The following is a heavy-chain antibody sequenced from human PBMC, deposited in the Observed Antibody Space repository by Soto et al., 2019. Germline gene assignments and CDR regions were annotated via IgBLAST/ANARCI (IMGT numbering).Heavy chain of an antibody. Sequence: GGSLRLSCAASGFTFSSYAMSWVRQAPGKGLEWVSAISGSGGSTYYADSVKGRFTISRDNSKNTLYLQMNSLRAEDTAVYYCAKDGNYYDSSGYYYSSLVNRFDPWGQGTLVTVSS. CDR1: GFTFSSYA. V-gene: IGHV3-23*01. D-gene: IGHD3-22*01. CDR2: ISGSGGST. J-gene: IGHJ5*02. CDR3: AKDGNYYDSSGYYYSSLVNRFDP.